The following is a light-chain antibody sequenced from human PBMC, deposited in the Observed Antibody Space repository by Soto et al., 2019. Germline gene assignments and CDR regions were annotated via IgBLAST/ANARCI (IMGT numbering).Light chain of an antibody. Sequence: DIQMTPSPSTLAASVGARVTITCRASQSISSWLAWYQQKPGKSPKLLIYKASSLQSGVPARFSGSGSGTEFTLTISSLPSEDFAVYYCQQDNKWALPFGQGTRME. CDR1: QSISSW. V-gene: IGKV1-5*03. CDR2: KAS. CDR3: QQDNKWALP. J-gene: IGKJ5*01.